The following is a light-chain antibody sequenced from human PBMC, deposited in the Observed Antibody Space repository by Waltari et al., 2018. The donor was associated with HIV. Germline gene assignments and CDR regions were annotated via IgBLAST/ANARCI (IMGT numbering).Light chain of an antibody. CDR1: STDVGGYNH. CDR2: DAT. J-gene: IGLJ1*01. CDR3: ASYRYSTKSYV. V-gene: IGLV2-14*03. Sequence: QSALTQPASVSGSPGQSITISCIGTSTDVGGYNHVSWYQRHPGKAPKLLIYDATNRPSGVSKRFSGSKSGNTASLAISGLQAEDEADYYCASYRYSTKSYVFGTGTTVTVL.